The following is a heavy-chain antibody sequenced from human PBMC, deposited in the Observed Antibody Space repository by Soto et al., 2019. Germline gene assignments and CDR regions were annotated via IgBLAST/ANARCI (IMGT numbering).Heavy chain of an antibody. Sequence: PGGSLKLSCAESGFSVSSYNINWVRQAARKGLEWHSYTNRRSSSIHYADSVKGRFTISRDNAKNSLYLEMNSLRDEDTAVYYCARVGEGVLRFLEWLSPEPYYYGMDVWGQGTTVTVSS. CDR3: ARVGEGVLRFLEWLSPEPYYYGMDV. D-gene: IGHD3-3*01. CDR2: TNRRSSSI. J-gene: IGHJ6*02. CDR1: GFSVSSYN. V-gene: IGHV3-48*02.